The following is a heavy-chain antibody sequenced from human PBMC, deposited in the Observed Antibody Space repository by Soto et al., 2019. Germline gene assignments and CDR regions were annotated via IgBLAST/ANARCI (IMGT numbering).Heavy chain of an antibody. CDR3: ASGLVPHRASFDH. D-gene: IGHD2-8*02. CDR1: GYRFTNYW. J-gene: IGHJ4*02. V-gene: IGHV5-51*01. Sequence: PGESLKISCKGSGYRFTNYWIGWVRQMSGKGLEWMGIIYPGDSETRYSPSFQGQVTISVDKSISTAFLQWSSLKASDTAIYYCASGLVPHRASFDHWGQGTLVTVSS. CDR2: IYPGDSET.